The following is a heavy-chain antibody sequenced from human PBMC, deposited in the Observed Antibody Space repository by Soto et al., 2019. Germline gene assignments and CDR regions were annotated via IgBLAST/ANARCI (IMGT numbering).Heavy chain of an antibody. V-gene: IGHV2-5*02. CDR2: IYWDDDK. CDR3: AHGSCFGADCYPNPYFDF. Sequence: QITLKESGPTLVKPTQTLTLTCTFSGFSLSTTEEGVGWIRQPPGKAPEWIALIYWDDDKRYSPSLKTRLTINKDTSKNQVVLTVTNVEPVDTATYYCAHGSCFGADCYPNPYFDFWGQGILVNVSS. CDR1: GFSLSTTEEG. D-gene: IGHD2-21*02. J-gene: IGHJ4*02.